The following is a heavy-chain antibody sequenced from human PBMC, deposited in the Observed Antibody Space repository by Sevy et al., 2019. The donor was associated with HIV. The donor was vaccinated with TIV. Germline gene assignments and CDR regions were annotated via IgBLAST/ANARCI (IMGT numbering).Heavy chain of an antibody. CDR1: GLTFSNYW. Sequence: GGSLSLSFVVSGLTFSNYWMTWVRQAPGKGLEWVANIKEEGSEKYYLFSVKDRFTISRDNAKNSLFLQMNSLRVDDTGVYYCATGAGLWGQGTLVTVSS. D-gene: IGHD6-19*01. CDR2: IKEEGSEK. CDR3: ATGAGL. J-gene: IGHJ4*02. V-gene: IGHV3-7*01.